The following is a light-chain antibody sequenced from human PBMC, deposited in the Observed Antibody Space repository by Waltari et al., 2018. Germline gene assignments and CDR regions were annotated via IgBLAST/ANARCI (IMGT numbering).Light chain of an antibody. CDR3: QQYNSNSLLT. CDR2: QAS. Sequence: DIRMTQSPSTLSASAGDRVIISCRASQSISRWLAWYQQKPGKAPKLLIYQASTLQSGGPPRFSGTRSGTEVTLPISSLQPADFATYYCQQYNSNSLLTFGGGTKVEIK. V-gene: IGKV1-5*03. J-gene: IGKJ4*01. CDR1: QSISRW.